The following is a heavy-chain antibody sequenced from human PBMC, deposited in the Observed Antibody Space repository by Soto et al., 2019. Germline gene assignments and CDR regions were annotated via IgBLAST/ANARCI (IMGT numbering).Heavy chain of an antibody. D-gene: IGHD3-22*01. CDR3: AANYDSSRGQIYSYYYGRDV. V-gene: IGHV1-58*01. CDR1: GFTFTSSA. CDR2: IVVGSGNT. J-gene: IGHJ6*02. Sequence: SVKVSCKASGFTFTSSAVQWVRQARGQRLEWIGWIVVGSGNTNYAQKFQERVTITRDMSTSTAYMELSSLRSEDTAVYYCAANYDSSRGQIYSYYYGRDVGGQGTMVTVSS.